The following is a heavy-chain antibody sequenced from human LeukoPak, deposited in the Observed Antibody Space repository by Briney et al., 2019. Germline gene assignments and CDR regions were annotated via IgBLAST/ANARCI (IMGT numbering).Heavy chain of an antibody. CDR1: GGSISSSSYY. CDR3: AREHTVTTTYFDY. V-gene: IGHV4-39*07. Sequence: SETLSLTCTVSGGSISSSSYYWGWIRQPPGKGLEWIGSIYYSGSTYYNPSLKSRVTISVDTSKNQFSLKLSSVTAADTAVYYCAREHTVTTTYFDYWGQGTLVTVSS. CDR2: IYYSGST. D-gene: IGHD4-17*01. J-gene: IGHJ4*02.